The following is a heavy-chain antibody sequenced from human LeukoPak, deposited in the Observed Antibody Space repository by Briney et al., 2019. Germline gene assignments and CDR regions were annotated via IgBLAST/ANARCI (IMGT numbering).Heavy chain of an antibody. Sequence: ASVKVSCKASGYIFTAYYMHWVRLAPGQGLEWMGWINPNSGGTNYAQKFQGRVTMTRDTSISTAYMELSSLKSDDTAVYYCTSDGGWYFNYWGQGSLVTVSS. CDR1: GYIFTAYY. J-gene: IGHJ4*02. D-gene: IGHD6-19*01. CDR3: TSDGGWYFNY. V-gene: IGHV1-2*02. CDR2: INPNSGGT.